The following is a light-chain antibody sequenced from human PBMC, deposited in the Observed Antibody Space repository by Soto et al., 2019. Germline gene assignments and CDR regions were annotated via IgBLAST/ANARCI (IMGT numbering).Light chain of an antibody. CDR3: QSYDSSLSGYD. V-gene: IGLV1-40*01. CDR2: GNN. J-gene: IGLJ1*01. CDR1: SANIGAAYN. Sequence: QSALTQPPSVSGAPGQRVTISCTGSSANIGAAYNVDWYQQLPGTAPKLLIYGNNNRPSGVPDRFSGSKSGTSASLAIAGLQAEDEGDYYCQSYDSSLSGYDFGTGTKVTVL.